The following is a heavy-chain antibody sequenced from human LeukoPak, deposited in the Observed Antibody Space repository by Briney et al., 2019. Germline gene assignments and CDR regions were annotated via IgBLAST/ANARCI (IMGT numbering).Heavy chain of an antibody. CDR3: AKVYSYVDYYFDY. Sequence: GGSLRLSCAASGFTFSSYSINWVRQAPGRGLEWVSYISSSSSTIYYADSVKGRFTISRDNSKNTLYLQMNSLRAEDTAVFYCAKVYSYVDYYFDYWGQGTLVTVSS. CDR2: ISSSSSTI. J-gene: IGHJ4*02. V-gene: IGHV3-48*01. D-gene: IGHD5-18*01. CDR1: GFTFSSYS.